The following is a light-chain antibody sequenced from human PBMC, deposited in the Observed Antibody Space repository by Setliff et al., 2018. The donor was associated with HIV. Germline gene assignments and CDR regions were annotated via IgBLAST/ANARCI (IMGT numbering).Light chain of an antibody. CDR3: CSYAGSYTYV. V-gene: IGLV2-11*01. CDR1: SSDVGGYKY. Sequence: QSVLTQPRSVSGSPGQSVTISCTGTSSDVGGYKYVSWYQHHPGKAPKLLIYDVSKWPSGVPDRFSGSKSGNTASLTISGLQAEDEADYYCCSYAGSYTYVFGTGTKVTVL. CDR2: DVS. J-gene: IGLJ1*01.